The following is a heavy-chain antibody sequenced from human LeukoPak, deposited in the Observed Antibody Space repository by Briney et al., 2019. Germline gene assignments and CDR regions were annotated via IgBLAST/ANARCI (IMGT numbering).Heavy chain of an antibody. D-gene: IGHD1-26*01. V-gene: IGHV3-7*03. J-gene: IGHJ4*02. CDR1: GFTFSSYW. CDR2: IKQDGGES. CDR3: ARDSGSGNNDY. Sequence: GGSLRLSCAASGFTFSSYWMTWVRQAPGKGLEWVANIKQDGGESYYVDSVKGRFTISRENAKNSLYLQMNNLRAEDTAVYYCARDSGSGNNDYWGQGTLVTVSS.